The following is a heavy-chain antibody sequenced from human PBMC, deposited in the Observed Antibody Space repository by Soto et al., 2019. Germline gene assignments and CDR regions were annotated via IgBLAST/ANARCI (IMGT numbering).Heavy chain of an antibody. CDR1: GFTFSNYD. J-gene: IGHJ6*03. D-gene: IGHD2-2*01. CDR2: IGTAGDT. Sequence: GGSLRLSCAAFGFTFSNYDMHWVRQATGKGLEWVSSIGTAGDTYYPGSVKGRFTISRENAKNSLYLQMNSLRAGDTAVYYCARGPHCSSTRCWNYYYYYMDVWGKGTTVTVSS. V-gene: IGHV3-13*01. CDR3: ARGPHCSSTRCWNYYYYYMDV.